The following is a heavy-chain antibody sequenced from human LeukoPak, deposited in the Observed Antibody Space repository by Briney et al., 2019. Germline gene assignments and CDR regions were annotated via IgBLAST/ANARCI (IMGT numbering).Heavy chain of an antibody. CDR1: GYSISSGYY. Sequence: PSETLSLTCTVSGYSISSGYYWGWIRQPPGKGLEWIGSIYHSGSTYYNPSLKSRVTISVDTSKNQFSLKLSSVTAADTAVYYCARDRGYSYGWGFDYWGQGSLVTVSS. J-gene: IGHJ4*02. D-gene: IGHD5-18*01. V-gene: IGHV4-38-2*02. CDR3: ARDRGYSYGWGFDY. CDR2: IYHSGST.